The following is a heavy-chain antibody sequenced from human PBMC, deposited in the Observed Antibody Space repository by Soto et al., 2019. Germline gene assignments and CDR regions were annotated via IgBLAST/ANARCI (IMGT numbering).Heavy chain of an antibody. Sequence: QVQLQESGPGLVKPSQTLSLTCTVSGGSISSGGYYWSWIRQHPGKGLEWIGYIYYSGSTYYNPSLQSRVTISVDTSKNQFSLKLSSVTAADTAVYYCARDHPGDYGPSFDYWGQGTLVTVSS. V-gene: IGHV4-31*03. CDR3: ARDHPGDYGPSFDY. D-gene: IGHD4-17*01. CDR2: IYYSGST. CDR1: GGSISSGGYY. J-gene: IGHJ4*02.